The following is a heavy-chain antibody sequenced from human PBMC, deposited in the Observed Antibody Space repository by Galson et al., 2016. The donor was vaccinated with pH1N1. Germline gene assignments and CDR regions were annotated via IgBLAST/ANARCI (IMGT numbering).Heavy chain of an antibody. D-gene: IGHD3-16*01. CDR2: VYHVDSDT. CDR1: GYIFSTFW. CDR3: ARHQSSPDDYVVYKMDV. J-gene: IGHJ6*02. Sequence: QSGAEVKKPGESLKISCKGSGYIFSTFWIGWVRQMPGKGLEWMGIVYHVDSDTRYNPSFKGQVTIPVDKSISTAYLQWSSLKDSDSAIYFCARHQSSPDDYVVYKMDVWGQGTTVTVSS. V-gene: IGHV5-51*01.